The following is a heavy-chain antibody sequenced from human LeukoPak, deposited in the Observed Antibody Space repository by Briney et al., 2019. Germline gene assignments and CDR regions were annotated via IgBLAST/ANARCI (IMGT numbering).Heavy chain of an antibody. D-gene: IGHD6-13*01. CDR3: ARDRYSSSSNFDY. V-gene: IGHV3-66*02. CDR2: IYSGGST. Sequence: GGSLRLSCAASGFTVSSNYMSWVRQAPGKGLEWFSVIYSGGSTYYADSVKGRFTISRDNSKNTLYLQMNSLRAEDTAVYYCARDRYSSSSNFDYWGQGTLVTVSS. CDR1: GFTVSSNY. J-gene: IGHJ4*02.